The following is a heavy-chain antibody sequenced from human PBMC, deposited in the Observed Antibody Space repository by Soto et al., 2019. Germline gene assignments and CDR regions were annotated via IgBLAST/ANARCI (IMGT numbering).Heavy chain of an antibody. CDR1: GFTFSDYY. D-gene: IGHD6-25*01. J-gene: IGHJ3*02. CDR3: ARASGRRGAFDI. V-gene: IGHV3-11*01. Sequence: QVQLVESGGGLVKPGGSLRLSCAASGFTFSDYYMNWIRQAPGTWLEWVSHISSGGSTIYDADSVKGRFTISMENDKNALDVKMNSLRAEHTAVYYCARASGRRGAFDILGQGTMVTVAS. CDR2: ISSGGSTI.